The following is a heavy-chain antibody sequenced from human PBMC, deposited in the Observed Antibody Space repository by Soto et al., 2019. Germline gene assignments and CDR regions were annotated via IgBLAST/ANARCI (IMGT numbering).Heavy chain of an antibody. V-gene: IGHV3-30-3*01. J-gene: IGHJ6*02. D-gene: IGHD1-1*01. CDR2: ISYDGSNK. Sequence: PGWSLRLACAASGFTFSSYAMQWVRQAPGKGLEWVAVISYDGSNKYYADSVRGRFTISRDNSKNTLYLQMNSLRAEDTAVYYCARDMRERGYYYGMDVWGQGTTVTVSS. CDR3: ARDMRERGYYYGMDV. CDR1: GFTFSSYA.